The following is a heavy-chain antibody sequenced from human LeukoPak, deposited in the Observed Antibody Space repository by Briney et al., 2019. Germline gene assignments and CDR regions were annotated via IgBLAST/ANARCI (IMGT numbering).Heavy chain of an antibody. J-gene: IGHJ5*02. Sequence: SETLSLTCAVYGGSFSGYYWSWIRQPPGKGLEWIGEINHSGSTNYNPSLKSRVTISVDTSKNQFSLKLSSVTAADTAVYYCASTTDRLTNWFDPWGQGTLVTVSS. V-gene: IGHV4-34*01. CDR3: ASTTDRLTNWFDP. CDR2: INHSGST. D-gene: IGHD1-1*01. CDR1: GGSFSGYY.